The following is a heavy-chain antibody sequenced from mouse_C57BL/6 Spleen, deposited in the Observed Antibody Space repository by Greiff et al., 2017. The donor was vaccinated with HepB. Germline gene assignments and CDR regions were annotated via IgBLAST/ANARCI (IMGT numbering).Heavy chain of an antibody. D-gene: IGHD2-4*01. Sequence: EVQLQQSGPGLVKPSQSLSLTCSVTGYSITSGYYWNWIRQFPGNKLEWMGYISYDGSNNYNPSLKNRISITRDTSKNQFFLKLNSVTTEDTATYYCARGYDYDERRFAYWGQGTLVTVSA. CDR1: GYSITSGYY. J-gene: IGHJ3*01. CDR3: ARGYDYDERRFAY. CDR2: ISYDGSN. V-gene: IGHV3-6*01.